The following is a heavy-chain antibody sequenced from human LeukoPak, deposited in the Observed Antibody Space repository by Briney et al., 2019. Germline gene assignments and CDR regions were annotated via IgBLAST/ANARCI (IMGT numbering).Heavy chain of an antibody. CDR3: ARVEYCTKGVCINFDL. CDR2: INPNTGGT. CDR1: GYTFTGPY. Sequence: ASVKVSCKASGYTFTGPYIHWMRQAPGQGLEWMGWINPNTGGTKYAQKFQGRLTVTRDTSTSTAYMELSGLRVDDTAAYYCARVEYCTKGVCINFDLWGQGTLVT. J-gene: IGHJ4*02. D-gene: IGHD2-8*01. V-gene: IGHV1-2*02.